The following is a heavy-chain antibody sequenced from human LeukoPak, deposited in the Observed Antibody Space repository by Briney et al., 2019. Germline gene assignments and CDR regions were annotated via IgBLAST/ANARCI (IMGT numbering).Heavy chain of an antibody. V-gene: IGHV3-23*01. J-gene: IGHJ4*02. CDR1: GFTFSSYA. CDR3: AKGDRDGYNAPFDY. D-gene: IGHD5-12*01. Sequence: QPGGSLGLSCAASGFTFSSYARTWVRQAPGKGLERVSTTSGSGRSIYYADSVRGRFTISRDNSKNTLYLQMNTLRADDTAVYYCAKGDRDGYNAPFDYWGQGTLVTVSS. CDR2: TSGSGRSI.